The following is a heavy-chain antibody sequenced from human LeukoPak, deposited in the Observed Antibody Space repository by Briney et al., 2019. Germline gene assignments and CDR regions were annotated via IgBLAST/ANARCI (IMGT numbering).Heavy chain of an antibody. J-gene: IGHJ4*02. Sequence: GGSLRLSCAASGFTFSTYWMHWLRQAPGKGLVWVSRINDDGSITTYADSMKGRFTISRDNAKSTLYLQMNSPRAEDTAVYYCARGLGSPTDYWGQGTLVTVSS. V-gene: IGHV3-74*01. CDR1: GFTFSTYW. CDR3: ARGLGSPTDY. D-gene: IGHD1-26*01. CDR2: INDDGSIT.